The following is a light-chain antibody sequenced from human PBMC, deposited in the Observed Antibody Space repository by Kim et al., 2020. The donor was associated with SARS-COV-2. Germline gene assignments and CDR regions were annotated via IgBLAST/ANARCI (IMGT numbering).Light chain of an antibody. J-gene: IGLJ1*01. CDR1: NIGSKN. V-gene: IGLV3-21*02. CDR2: HDS. CDR3: QVWDGSTDHYV. Sequence: SYELTQPPSVSVAPGEAAKIPCAGNNIGSKNEQWYQQKAGQAPVLVISHDSDRPSEIPDRFSGSNSGNTATLTISGVEAGDEADYYCQVWDGSTDHYVFG.